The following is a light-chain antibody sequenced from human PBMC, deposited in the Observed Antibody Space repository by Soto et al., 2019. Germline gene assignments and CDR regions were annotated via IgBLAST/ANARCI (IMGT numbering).Light chain of an antibody. J-gene: IGLJ1*01. CDR3: QSYDSSLRV. CDR1: SSNIGAGYD. CDR2: GNI. V-gene: IGLV1-40*01. Sequence: QSVLTQPPSVSGAPGQRVTISCTGSSSNIGAGYDVHWYQQLPGTAPKLLIYGNINRPSGVPDRLSGSKSGTSASLAITGLQAEDEADYYCQSYDSSLRVFGTGTKLTVL.